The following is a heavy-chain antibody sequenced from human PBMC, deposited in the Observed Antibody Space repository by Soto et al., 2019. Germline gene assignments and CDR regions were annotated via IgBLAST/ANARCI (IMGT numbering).Heavy chain of an antibody. CDR2: ISDSGVT. Sequence: QVQLQESGPRLVKSSETLSLVCSVSGDSIIRSFWGWIRQSPGKGLEYIGYISDSGVTDYDPSLKSRVTISVAKSKNQFSLKPTSVTAADTAMYYCARGAGDVSGQDSFDIWGQGTMVTVSS. D-gene: IGHD2-15*01. V-gene: IGHV4-59*01. J-gene: IGHJ3*02. CDR1: GDSIIRSF. CDR3: ARGAGDVSGQDSFDI.